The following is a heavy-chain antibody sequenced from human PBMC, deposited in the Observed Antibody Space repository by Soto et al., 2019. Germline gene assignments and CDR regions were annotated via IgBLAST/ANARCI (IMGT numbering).Heavy chain of an antibody. D-gene: IGHD2-8*01. CDR2: IHYSGST. CDR3: ARHEGNGNVWPLDY. V-gene: IGHV4-39*01. J-gene: IGHJ4*02. CDR1: GDSIGTTHSY. Sequence: SETLSLTCTVSGDSIGTTHSYWAWIRQSPGKGLEWIGNIHYSGSTYYMPSLRSRVTLSVDTSKNQFSLRLTSVTAEDTAVYYCARHEGNGNVWPLDYWGQGILVTVSS.